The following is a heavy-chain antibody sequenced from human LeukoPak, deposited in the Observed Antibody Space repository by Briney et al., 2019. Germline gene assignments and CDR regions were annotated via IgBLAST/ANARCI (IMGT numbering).Heavy chain of an antibody. CDR2: INYSGNT. Sequence: SETLSLTCAVYGGSLSGYYWTWLRHTPGKGLEWIGEINYSGNTNYNRSLKSRVTISAGTSKNQFSLRLSSVTAADTAVYYCARRGTAYCRGGNCYSDKYFDYWGQGTQVTVSS. D-gene: IGHD2-15*01. CDR1: GGSLSGYY. V-gene: IGHV4-34*01. CDR3: ARRGTAYCRGGNCYSDKYFDY. J-gene: IGHJ4*02.